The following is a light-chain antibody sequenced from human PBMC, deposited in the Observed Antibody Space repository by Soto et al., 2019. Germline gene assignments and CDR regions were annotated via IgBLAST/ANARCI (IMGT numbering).Light chain of an antibody. V-gene: IGLV2-8*01. CDR3: SSYASSSILV. Sequence: QSVLTQPPSASGSPGQSVTISCTGTSSDVGGYNYVSWYQQHPGKAPKLMIYDVSKRPSGVPNRFSGSKSGNTASLTVSGLQAEDEADYYCSSYASSSILVFGGGTKLTVL. J-gene: IGLJ2*01. CDR2: DVS. CDR1: SSDVGGYNY.